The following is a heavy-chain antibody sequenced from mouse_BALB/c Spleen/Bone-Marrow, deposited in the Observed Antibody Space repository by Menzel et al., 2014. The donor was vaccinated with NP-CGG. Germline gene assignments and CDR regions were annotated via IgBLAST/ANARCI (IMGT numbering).Heavy chain of an antibody. CDR1: GLDFSRYW. CDR3: ARPDYYGYLNY. CDR2: INPDSRTI. J-gene: IGHJ2*01. D-gene: IGHD1-1*01. V-gene: IGHV4-1*02. Sequence: EVQLVESGGGLVQPGGSLKLSCAASGLDFSRYWMSWVRQAPGKGLEWIGEINPDSRTINYTPSLKDKFIISRDSAKNTLYLRLNKVRSEDTALYYCARPDYYGYLNYWGQGTTLTVSS.